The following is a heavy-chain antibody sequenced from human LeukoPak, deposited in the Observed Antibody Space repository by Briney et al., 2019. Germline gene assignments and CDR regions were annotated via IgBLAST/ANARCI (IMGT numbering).Heavy chain of an antibody. D-gene: IGHD3-22*01. Sequence: PSETLSLTCTVSGGSISSGGYYWSWIRQHPGKGLEWIGYIYYSGSTYYNPSLKSRVIISVDTSKNQFSLKLSSVTAADTAVYYCASHKKPEEHYYDSSGPHYFDYWGQGTLVTVSS. CDR1: GGSISSGGYY. J-gene: IGHJ4*02. CDR2: IYYSGST. CDR3: ASHKKPEEHYYDSSGPHYFDY. V-gene: IGHV4-31*03.